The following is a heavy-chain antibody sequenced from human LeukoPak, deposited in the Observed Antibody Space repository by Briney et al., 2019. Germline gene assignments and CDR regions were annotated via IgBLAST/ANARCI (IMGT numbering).Heavy chain of an antibody. CDR2: ISSSSSYI. J-gene: IGHJ4*02. CDR3: AKAPVTSCRGAYCYPFDS. Sequence: GGSLRLSCAASGFTFISYSMNWVRQAPGKGLEWVSSISSSSSYIYYADSVRGRFTISRDNSKNTLYLQMNSLRAEDAAVYFCAKAPVTSCRGAYCYPFDSWGQGTLVTVSS. CDR1: GFTFISYS. V-gene: IGHV3-21*04. D-gene: IGHD2-21*01.